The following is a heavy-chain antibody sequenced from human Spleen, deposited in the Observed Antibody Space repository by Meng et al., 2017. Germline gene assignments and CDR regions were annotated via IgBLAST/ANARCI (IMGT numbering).Heavy chain of an antibody. Sequence: GESLKISCIASGVSFDDFAMHWVRQAPGKGLEWVSSIRNSGTTTFYADSVKGRFTISRDNSKNTLYLQMSSLRAEDTAIYYCATDNEPDSYWGQGTPVTVSS. V-gene: IGHV3-23*01. CDR2: IRNSGTTT. CDR3: ATDNEPDSY. D-gene: IGHD1-1*01. J-gene: IGHJ4*03. CDR1: GVSFDDFA.